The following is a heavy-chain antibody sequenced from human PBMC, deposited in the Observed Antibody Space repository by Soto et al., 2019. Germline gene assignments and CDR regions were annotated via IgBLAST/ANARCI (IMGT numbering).Heavy chain of an antibody. J-gene: IGHJ4*02. V-gene: IGHV1-18*01. D-gene: IGHD6-19*01. CDR3: ARVYSSGWKGLGY. CDR2: IATHNDNT. Sequence: PLVQSGAEVKKPGSSVKVSCKAFGYTFISYGIGWVRQAPGQGLEWMGWIATHNDNTNYAQQFQGRVTFTTDTSTSTAYMELRSLTSDDTAIYYCARVYSSGWKGLGYWGQGTLVTVSS. CDR1: GYTFISYG.